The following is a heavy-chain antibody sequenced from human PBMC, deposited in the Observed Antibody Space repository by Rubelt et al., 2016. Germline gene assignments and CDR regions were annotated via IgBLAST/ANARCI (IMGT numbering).Heavy chain of an antibody. Sequence: SSYWMSWIRQAPGKGLEWVSYISSSGSTIYYADSVKGRFTISRDNAKNSLYLQMNSLRAEDTAVYYCARDSVDTAMVGPWYYYGMDVWGQGTTVTVSS. D-gene: IGHD5-18*01. J-gene: IGHJ6*02. CDR2: ISSSGSTI. CDR1: SSYW. V-gene: IGHV3-11*01. CDR3: ARDSVDTAMVGPWYYYGMDV.